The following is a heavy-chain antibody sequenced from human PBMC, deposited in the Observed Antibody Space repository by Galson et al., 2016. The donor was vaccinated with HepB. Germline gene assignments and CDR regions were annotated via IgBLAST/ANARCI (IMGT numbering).Heavy chain of an antibody. Sequence: SLRLFCAASGFIFKDYAMHWVRQAPGKGLEWVSSISWNSGSIGYADSVKGRFTISRDNAKNSLYLQMNSLRAEDTAFYYCAQDKASMSVGATNFQHGGQGTLVTVSS. V-gene: IGHV3-9*01. CDR2: ISWNSGSI. J-gene: IGHJ1*01. CDR1: GFIFKDYA. D-gene: IGHD1-26*01. CDR3: AQDKASMSVGATNFQH.